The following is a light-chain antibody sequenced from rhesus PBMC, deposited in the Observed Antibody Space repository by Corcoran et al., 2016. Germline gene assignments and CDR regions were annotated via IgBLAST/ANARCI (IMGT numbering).Light chain of an antibody. CDR2: GEP. V-gene: IGKV3S9*01. CDR3: QQYNNWHS. Sequence: EIVMTQSPATLSLSPGERATLSCRASQSVSRYVAWYQQKPEQTPRLLIYGEPSRATGIPDRFSVSGSGTDFTLIISSLEPEDVGVYYCQQYNNWHSFGQGTKVEIK. CDR1: QSVSRY. J-gene: IGKJ2*01.